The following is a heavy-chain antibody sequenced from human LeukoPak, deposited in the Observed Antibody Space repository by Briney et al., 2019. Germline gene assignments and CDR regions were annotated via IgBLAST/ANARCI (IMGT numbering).Heavy chain of an antibody. CDR2: ISRSSSYI. Sequence: KAGGSLRLSCAASGFTFSNYSMNWVRQAPGKGLEWVSSISRSSSYIYYADSVKGRFTISRDNAKNSLYLQMNRLRAEDTALYYCAKGGYCSSSSCYLGYWGQGTLVTVSS. D-gene: IGHD2-2*01. CDR3: AKGGYCSSSSCYLGY. CDR1: GFTFSNYS. V-gene: IGHV3-21*04. J-gene: IGHJ4*02.